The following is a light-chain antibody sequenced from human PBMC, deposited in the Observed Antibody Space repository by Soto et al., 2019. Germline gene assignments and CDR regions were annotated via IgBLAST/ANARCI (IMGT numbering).Light chain of an antibody. CDR3: QQYNTFSPWT. Sequence: DIQMTQSPSTLSPSVGDRVTITCRASQTISTWWAWYQQKPGKAPNLMIDRASSLESGAPSRFSGSGSGTEFTLTISSLQPDDFATYYCQQYNTFSPWTFGQGTKVEIK. J-gene: IGKJ1*01. V-gene: IGKV1-5*03. CDR2: RAS. CDR1: QTISTW.